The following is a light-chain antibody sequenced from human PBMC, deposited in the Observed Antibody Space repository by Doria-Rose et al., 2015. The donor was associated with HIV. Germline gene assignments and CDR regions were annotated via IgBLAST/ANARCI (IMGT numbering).Light chain of an antibody. CDR3: QQYGTSRGT. CDR1: QRVKSSY. CDR2: DAS. Sequence: EIVLTQSPGTLSLSPGERATLSCRASQRVKSSYLAWYQQKPGQAPRLLIYDASTMATGIPVRFSGSGSGTDFTLTISRLEPEDVAVYYCQQYGTSRGTFGQGARLEIK. J-gene: IGKJ5*01. V-gene: IGKV3-20*01.